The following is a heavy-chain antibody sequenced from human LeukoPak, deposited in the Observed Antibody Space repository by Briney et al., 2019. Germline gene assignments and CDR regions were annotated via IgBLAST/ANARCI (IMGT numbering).Heavy chain of an antibody. CDR2: ISAYNGNT. CDR3: AREAHTHSSGWYVY. CDR1: GYTFTSYG. D-gene: IGHD6-19*01. Sequence: GASVKVSCKASGYTFTSYGISRVRQAPGQGLEWMGWISAYNGNTNYAQKLQGRVTMTTDTSTSTAYMELRSLRSDDTAVYYCAREAHTHSSGWYVYWGQGILVAVSS. V-gene: IGHV1-18*01. J-gene: IGHJ4*02.